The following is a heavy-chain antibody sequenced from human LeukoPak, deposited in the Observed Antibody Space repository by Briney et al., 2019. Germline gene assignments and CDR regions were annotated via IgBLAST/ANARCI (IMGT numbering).Heavy chain of an antibody. CDR2: IWYDVRNK. CDR1: GVTFSSYG. Sequence: GGSLRLSYAASGVTFSSYGMHTGREAPGKGRGGGAVIWYDVRNKYYADSLKGRFTISRDNSKNTLYLQMQSLRAEDTAVYYCARVGIVGADNAAFDIWGQGTMVTVSS. J-gene: IGHJ3*02. V-gene: IGHV3-33*01. D-gene: IGHD1-26*01. CDR3: ARVGIVGADNAAFDI.